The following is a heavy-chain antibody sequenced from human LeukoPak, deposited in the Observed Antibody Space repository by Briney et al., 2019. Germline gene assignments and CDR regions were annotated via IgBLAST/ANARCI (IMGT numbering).Heavy chain of an antibody. CDR3: AKDKMAYSTSSWDY. CDR1: GFTFSTYE. D-gene: IGHD6-6*01. J-gene: IGHJ4*02. CDR2: ISSSGSTI. Sequence: TGGSLSLSCAASGFTFSTYEINWVRQAPGKGLEWVSYISSSGSTIYYADSVKGRFTISRDNSKNTLYLQMNSLRAEDTAVYYCAKDKMAYSTSSWDYWGQGTLVTVSS. V-gene: IGHV3-48*03.